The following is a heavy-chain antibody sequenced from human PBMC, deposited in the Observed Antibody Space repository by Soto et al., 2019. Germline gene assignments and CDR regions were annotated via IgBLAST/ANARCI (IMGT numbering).Heavy chain of an antibody. Sequence: QVQLVESGGGVVQPGRSLRLSCAASGFTFSSYAMHRVRQAPGKGLEWVAVISYDGSNKYYAGSVKGRFTISRDNSKNPLYLQMNSLRAEDTAVYYCARERTGTYYYGSGSYWFDYWGHGTLVTVSS. V-gene: IGHV3-30-3*01. CDR2: ISYDGSNK. J-gene: IGHJ4*01. CDR1: GFTFSSYA. CDR3: ARERTGTYYYGSGSYWFDY. D-gene: IGHD3-10*01.